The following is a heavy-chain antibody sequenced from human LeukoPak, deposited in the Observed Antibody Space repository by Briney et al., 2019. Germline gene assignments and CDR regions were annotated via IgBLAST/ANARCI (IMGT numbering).Heavy chain of an antibody. CDR3: ARNRAAAGDWLDP. D-gene: IGHD6-13*01. CDR1: GFTFSAYG. CDR2: IRYDGKIK. Sequence: GGSLRISCAASGFTFSAYGVHWVRQAPGKGPEWVAFIRYDGKIKKYADSVKGRFTISRDNSKNTLYLQMNGLTSEDTSLYYCARNRAAAGDWLDPWGQGTLVIVSS. V-gene: IGHV3-30*02. J-gene: IGHJ5*02.